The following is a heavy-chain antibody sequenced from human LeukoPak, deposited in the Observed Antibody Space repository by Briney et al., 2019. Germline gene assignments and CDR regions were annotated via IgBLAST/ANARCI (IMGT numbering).Heavy chain of an antibody. D-gene: IGHD2-15*01. CDR3: AREDGYCSGGSCYSGRYGMDV. J-gene: IGHJ6*02. Sequence: ASVKVSCKASGYTFTGYYMHWVRQAPGQGLEWMGWINPNSGGTNYAQKFQGRVTMTRDTSISTAYMELSRLRSDDTAVYYCAREDGYCSGGSCYSGRYGMDVWGQGTTVTVSS. CDR2: INPNSGGT. V-gene: IGHV1-2*02. CDR1: GYTFTGYY.